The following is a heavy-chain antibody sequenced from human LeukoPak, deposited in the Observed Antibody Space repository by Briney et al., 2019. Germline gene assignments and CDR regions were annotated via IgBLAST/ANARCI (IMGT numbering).Heavy chain of an antibody. CDR2: IGKTSNYI. J-gene: IGHJ6*02. CDR1: GFTFNQYS. V-gene: IGHV3-21*06. D-gene: IGHD3-9*01. CDR3: VSRYIDWFVPAGV. Sequence: GGSLRLSCVASGFTFNQYSMNWVRQAPGKGLEWVSSIGKTSNYIYYADSVKGRFTISRDNAKNSLYLRMNSLRAEDTAVYYCVSRYIDWFVPAGVWGQGTTVTVSS.